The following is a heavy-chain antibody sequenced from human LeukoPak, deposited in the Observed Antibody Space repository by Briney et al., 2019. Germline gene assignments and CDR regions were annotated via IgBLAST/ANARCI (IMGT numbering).Heavy chain of an antibody. CDR1: GFTFSNYA. CDR3: ARGGRGSAAVVAPRSFDI. J-gene: IGHJ3*02. D-gene: IGHD3-22*01. CDR2: TYTGGNS. V-gene: IGHV3-53*01. Sequence: PGGSLRLSCAASGFTFSNYAMSWVRQAPGKGLEWVSVTYTGGNSYYAGSVKGRFIISRDISKNTLYLQMNSLRAEDSALYYCARGGRGSAAVVAPRSFDIWGQGTMVTVSS.